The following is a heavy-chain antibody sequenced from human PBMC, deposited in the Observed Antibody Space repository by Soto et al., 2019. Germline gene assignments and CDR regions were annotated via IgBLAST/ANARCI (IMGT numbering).Heavy chain of an antibody. Sequence: QVQLVESGGGVVQPGRSLRLSCAVSGFTFSSYGMHWVRQAPGKGLEWGAIIWYDGSNKYYADSVKGRFSIPRDNYKNTLYLQMNSLRAEDTAVYYCARDLHDTSGYYSYYFDYWGQGTLVTVSS. CDR2: IWYDGSNK. J-gene: IGHJ4*02. CDR3: ARDLHDTSGYYSYYFDY. D-gene: IGHD3-22*01. V-gene: IGHV3-33*01. CDR1: GFTFSSYG.